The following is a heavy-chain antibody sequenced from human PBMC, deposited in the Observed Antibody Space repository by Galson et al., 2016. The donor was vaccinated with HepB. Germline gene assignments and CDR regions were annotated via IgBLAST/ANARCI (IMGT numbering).Heavy chain of an antibody. Sequence: SETLSLTCTVSGGSVSSGSYYWSWIRQPPGTGLEWIGNIYYSGSTYYNPSLKSRVTISVDTSKNQFSLKLTSVTAVDTAVYYCARDLRKYDDSGGYSWFDPWGQGTLVTVSS. CDR3: ARDLRKYDDSGGYSWFDP. V-gene: IGHV4-61*01. J-gene: IGHJ5*02. CDR1: GGSVSSGSYY. D-gene: IGHD3-22*01. CDR2: IYYSGST.